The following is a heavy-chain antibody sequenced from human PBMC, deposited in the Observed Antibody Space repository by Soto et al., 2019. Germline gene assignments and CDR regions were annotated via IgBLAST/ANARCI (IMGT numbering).Heavy chain of an antibody. CDR2: IYYSGST. CDR3: ARAKAPLYSSSWYWFDP. CDR1: GGSISSGGYY. V-gene: IGHV4-61*08. D-gene: IGHD6-13*01. J-gene: IGHJ5*02. Sequence: PSETLSLTCTVSGGSISSGGYYWNWIRQHPGKGLEWIGYIYYSGSTNYNPSLKSRVTISVDTSKNQFSLKLSSVTAADTAVYYCARAKAPLYSSSWYWFDPWGQGTLVTVSS.